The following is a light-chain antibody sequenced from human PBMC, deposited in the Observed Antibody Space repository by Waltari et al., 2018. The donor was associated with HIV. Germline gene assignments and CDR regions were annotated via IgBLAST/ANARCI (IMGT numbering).Light chain of an antibody. J-gene: IGKJ1*01. CDR2: S. CDR3: QLTYSTWT. Sequence: DIQLTQSPSSLSASVGDRVTLTCRASQTISNYLNWYQQKPGKAPKFLISSLQTDVPSRFSVGGSGTDFTLTISSLQPEDFATYYCQLTYSTWTFGQGTKVEVK. CDR1: QTISNY. V-gene: IGKV1-39*01.